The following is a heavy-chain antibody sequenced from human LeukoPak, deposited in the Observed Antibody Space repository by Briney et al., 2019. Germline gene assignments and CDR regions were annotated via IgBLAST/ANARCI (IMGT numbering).Heavy chain of an antibody. J-gene: IGHJ4*02. CDR1: GGSISSSGKY. CDR3: ASYCSGGRCDD. D-gene: IGHD2-15*01. CDR2: MFYSGTT. V-gene: IGHV4-39*01. Sequence: SETLSLTCTVSGGSISSSGKYGAWIRQPPGKGLEYMGSMFYSGTTYYNPSLKSRVTISVDTSKNQFSLKLSSVTAADSAVYYCASYCSGGRCDDWGQGTLVTVSS.